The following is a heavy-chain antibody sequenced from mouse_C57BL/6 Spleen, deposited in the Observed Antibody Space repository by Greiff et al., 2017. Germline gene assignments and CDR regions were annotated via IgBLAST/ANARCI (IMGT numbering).Heavy chain of an antibody. V-gene: IGHV1-82*01. Sequence: QVQLQQSGPELVKPGASVKISCKASGYAFSSSWMNWVKQRPGKGLEWIGRIYPGDGDTNYNGKFKGKATLTADKSSSAAYMQLSSLTTEDSAVYFCARVLATDYWGQGHSVTVSS. CDR3: ARVLATDY. J-gene: IGHJ4*01. CDR1: GYAFSSSW. CDR2: IYPGDGDT.